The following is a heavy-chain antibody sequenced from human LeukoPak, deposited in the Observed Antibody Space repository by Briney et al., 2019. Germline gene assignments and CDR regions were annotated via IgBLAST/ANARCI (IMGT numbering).Heavy chain of an antibody. CDR2: INWNGGST. D-gene: IGHD3-22*01. CDR1: GFTFDDYG. J-gene: IGHJ3*02. CDR3: ARARITMIDDAFDI. Sequence: GGSLRLSCAASGFTFDDYGMSWVRQAPGKGLEWVSGINWNGGSTGYADSVKGRFTISRDNAKNSLYLQMNSLRAEDTALYYCARARITMIDDAFDIWGQGTMVTVSS. V-gene: IGHV3-20*04.